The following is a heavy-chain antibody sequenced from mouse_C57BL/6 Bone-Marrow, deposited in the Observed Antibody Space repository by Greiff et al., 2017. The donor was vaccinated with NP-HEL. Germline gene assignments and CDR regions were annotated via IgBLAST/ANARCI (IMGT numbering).Heavy chain of an antibody. CDR3: AKNRSLGMDY. J-gene: IGHJ4*01. CDR2: IWRGGST. V-gene: IGHV2-5*01. Sequence: QVHVKQSGPGLVQPSQSLPITCTVSGFSLTSYGVHWVRQSPGKGLEWLGVIWRGGSTDYNAAVMSRLSITKDNSKSQVFFKMNSLQADDTAIYYCAKNRSLGMDYWGQGTSVTVSS. CDR1: GFSLTSYG.